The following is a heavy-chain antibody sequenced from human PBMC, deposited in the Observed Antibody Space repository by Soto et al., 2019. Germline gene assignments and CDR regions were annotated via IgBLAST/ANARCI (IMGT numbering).Heavy chain of an antibody. CDR3: ARLVYDTRLNYMYFDF. CDR1: GVSLTSGNW. Sequence: LSLTCAVSGVSLTSGNWWTWVRQSPQRGLEYIGEIFHDGTANYYPSFERRVAMSVDTSRNQFSLKLTSVTAADTAVYFCARLVYDTRLNYMYFDFWGPGTLVTVSS. D-gene: IGHD3-10*01. J-gene: IGHJ4*02. CDR2: IFHDGTA. V-gene: IGHV4-4*01.